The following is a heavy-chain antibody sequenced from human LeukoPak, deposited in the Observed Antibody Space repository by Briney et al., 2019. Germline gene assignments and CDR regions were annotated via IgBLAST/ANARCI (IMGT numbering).Heavy chain of an antibody. CDR3: ASQIAVAGKVDY. D-gene: IGHD6-19*01. CDR1: GFDFSGFS. J-gene: IGHJ4*02. V-gene: IGHV3-7*01. Sequence: PGGSLRLSCVVSGFDFSGFSMSWVRQAPGKGLEWVAIMHEYGSQIFYVDSVKGRFIISRDNARNSLYLQMNNLRAEDTAVYYCASQIAVAGKVDYWGQGTLVTVSS. CDR2: MHEYGSQI.